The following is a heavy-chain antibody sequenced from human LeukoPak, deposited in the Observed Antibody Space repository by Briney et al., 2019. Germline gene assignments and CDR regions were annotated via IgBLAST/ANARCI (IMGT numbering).Heavy chain of an antibody. Sequence: PGRSLRLSCAASGFTFSNYWMRWVRQAPGKGLEWVANIKHDGSEEYYLEAVKGRFTISRDNAKGSMWLQMITQSDEDTAVYYCASDQTPFYWGQGSLVTVSS. D-gene: IGHD2-15*01. J-gene: IGHJ4*02. CDR3: ASDQTPFY. CDR1: GFTFSNYW. V-gene: IGHV3-7*01. CDR2: IKHDGSEE.